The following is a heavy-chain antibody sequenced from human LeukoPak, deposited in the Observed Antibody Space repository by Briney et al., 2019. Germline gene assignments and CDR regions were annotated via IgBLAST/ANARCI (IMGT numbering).Heavy chain of an antibody. CDR2: IYYSGST. Sequence: SETLSPTCTVSGGSISSYYWSWIRQPPGKGLEWIGYIYYSGSTNYNPSLKSRVTISVDTSKNQFSLKLSSVTAADTAVYYCARNIHDYDSRYYYYGMDVWGQGTTVTVSS. CDR3: ARNIHDYDSRYYYYGMDV. J-gene: IGHJ6*02. D-gene: IGHD3-22*01. CDR1: GGSISSYY. V-gene: IGHV4-59*01.